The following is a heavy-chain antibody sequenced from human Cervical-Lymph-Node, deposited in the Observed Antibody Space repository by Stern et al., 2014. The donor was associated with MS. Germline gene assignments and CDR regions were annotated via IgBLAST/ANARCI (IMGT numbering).Heavy chain of an antibody. V-gene: IGHV4-61*02. CDR3: ARGELRPYYFDY. CDR2: IYTSGST. J-gene: IGHJ4*02. Sequence: VQLVESGPGLVKPSQTLSLTCTVSGGSISSGSYYWSWIRQPAGKGLEXIGRIYTSGSTNYNPSLKSRVTISVDTPKNQFSLKLSSVTAADTAVYYCARGELRPYYFDYWGQGTLVTVSS. D-gene: IGHD1-7*01. CDR1: GGSISSGSYY.